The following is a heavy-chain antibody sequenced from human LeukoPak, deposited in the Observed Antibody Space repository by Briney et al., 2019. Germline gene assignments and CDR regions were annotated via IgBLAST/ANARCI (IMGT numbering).Heavy chain of an antibody. Sequence: ASVKVSCKASGYTFTSYDISWVRQAAGQGLEWMGWMNPNSGNTGYAQKFKGRVTMTGNTSINTAYMELSSLRSEDMAVYYCARGLRDSSGREYFQHWGQGTLVTVSS. CDR2: MNPNSGNT. CDR1: GYTFTSYD. V-gene: IGHV1-8*01. CDR3: ARGLRDSSGREYFQH. D-gene: IGHD3-22*01. J-gene: IGHJ1*01.